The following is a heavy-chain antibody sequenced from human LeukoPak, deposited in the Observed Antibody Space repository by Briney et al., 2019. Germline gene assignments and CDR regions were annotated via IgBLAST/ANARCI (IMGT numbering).Heavy chain of an antibody. J-gene: IGHJ4*02. CDR1: GFTFSDYY. Sequence: LRLSCAASGFTFSDYYMSWIRQHPGKGLEWIGYIYYSGSTYYNPSLKSRVTISVDTSKNQFSLKLSSVTAADTAVYYCARDRYGSGPFDYWGQGTLVTVSS. V-gene: IGHV4-31*02. CDR3: ARDRYGSGPFDY. CDR2: IYYSGST. D-gene: IGHD3-10*01.